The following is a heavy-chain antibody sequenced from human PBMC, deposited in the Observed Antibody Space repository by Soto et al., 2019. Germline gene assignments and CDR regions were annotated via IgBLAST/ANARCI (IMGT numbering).Heavy chain of an antibody. CDR3: ARHHRIGVWFDP. Sequence: SETLSLTCTVSGGSISSYYWSWIRQPPGKGLEWIGNIYYSGSTNYNPSLKSRVTISVDTSKNQFSLKLSSVTAADTAVYYCARHHRIGVWFDPWGQGTLVTVSS. CDR2: IYYSGST. J-gene: IGHJ5*02. CDR1: GGSISSYY. D-gene: IGHD3-3*01. V-gene: IGHV4-59*08.